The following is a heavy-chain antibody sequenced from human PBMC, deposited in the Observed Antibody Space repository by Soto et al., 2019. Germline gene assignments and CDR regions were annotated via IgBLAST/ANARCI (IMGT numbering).Heavy chain of an antibody. J-gene: IGHJ6*02. CDR3: ARKLELRGSYYYYYDMDV. Sequence: SVKVAWKASVYPLTNYYMHLVRQAPGQGLEWMGWINPNSGGTNYAQKFQGRVTMTRDTSISTAYMELRRLRSDYTAVYYCARKLELRGSYYYYYDMDVWGQGTTVTVSS. V-gene: IGHV1-2*02. D-gene: IGHD1-7*01. CDR1: VYPLTNYY. CDR2: INPNSGGT.